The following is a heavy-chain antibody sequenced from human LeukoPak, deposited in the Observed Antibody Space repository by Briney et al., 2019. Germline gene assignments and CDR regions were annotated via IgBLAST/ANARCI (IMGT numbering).Heavy chain of an antibody. D-gene: IGHD3-10*01. CDR3: ARDIVIGSGTYLD. J-gene: IGHJ1*01. CDR2: IGEDGSNT. Sequence: PGGSLRLSCAASGFTFSSYAMHWVRQAPGKGLVWVSRIGEDGSNTNYADSVKGRFTISRDNAKSTLYLQMNSLRAEDTAVYYCARDIVIGSGTYLDWSQGTLVTVSS. V-gene: IGHV3-74*01. CDR1: GFTFSSYA.